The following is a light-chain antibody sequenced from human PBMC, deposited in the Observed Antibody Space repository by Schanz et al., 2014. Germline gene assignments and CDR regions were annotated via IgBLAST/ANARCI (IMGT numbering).Light chain of an antibody. Sequence: EIVLTQSPGTLSLSPGERATLSCRASQSVSSSFLAWYQQKPGQAPRLLIYDASSRATGIPDRFSGSGSGTDFTLTISRLEPEDFAVYYCQQHGSSPEALYTFGQGTKLEIK. J-gene: IGKJ2*01. CDR2: DAS. V-gene: IGKV3-20*01. CDR3: QQHGSSPEALYT. CDR1: QSVSSSF.